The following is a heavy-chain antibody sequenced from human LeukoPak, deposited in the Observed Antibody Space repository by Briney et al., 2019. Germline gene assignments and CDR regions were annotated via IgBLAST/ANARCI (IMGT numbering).Heavy chain of an antibody. V-gene: IGHV4-59*11. Sequence: SETLSLTCTVSGGSISCHYWSWIRQPPGKGLEWIGYIYYSGSTNYNPSLESRVTISVDTSKNQFSLKLSSVTAADTAVYYCARDRYCGRDCYLREFDYWGQGTLFTVSS. D-gene: IGHD2-21*02. CDR1: GGSISCHY. J-gene: IGHJ4*02. CDR3: ARDRYCGRDCYLREFDY. CDR2: IYYSGST.